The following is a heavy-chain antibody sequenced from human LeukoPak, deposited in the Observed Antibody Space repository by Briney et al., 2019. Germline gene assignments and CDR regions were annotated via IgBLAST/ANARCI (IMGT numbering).Heavy chain of an antibody. D-gene: IGHD3-16*01. CDR2: ISYDGSNK. Sequence: GRSLRLSCAASGFTFSSCAMHWVRQAPGKGLEWVAVISYDGSNKYYADSVKGRFTISRDNSKNTLYLQMNSLRAEDTAVYYCARVGGLGAFDIWGQGTMVTVSS. CDR3: ARVGGLGAFDI. J-gene: IGHJ3*02. CDR1: GFTFSSCA. V-gene: IGHV3-30*04.